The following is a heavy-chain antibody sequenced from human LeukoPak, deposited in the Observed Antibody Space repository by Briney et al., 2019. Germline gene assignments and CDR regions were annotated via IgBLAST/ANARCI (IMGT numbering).Heavy chain of an antibody. J-gene: IGHJ4*02. CDR3: ASRTGPDFN. CDR1: GFTFSSYG. CDR2: IWYDGSNK. Sequence: GRSLRLSCAASGFTFSSYGMHWVRQAPGKGLEWVAVIWYDGSNKYYADSVKGRFTISRDNSKNTLYLQMNSLRAEDTAVYYCASRTGPDFNWGQGTLVTVSS. V-gene: IGHV3-33*01. D-gene: IGHD3/OR15-3a*01.